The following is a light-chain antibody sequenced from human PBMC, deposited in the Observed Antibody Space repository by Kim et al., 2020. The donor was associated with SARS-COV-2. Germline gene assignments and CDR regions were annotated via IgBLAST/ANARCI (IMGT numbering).Light chain of an antibody. J-gene: IGLJ2*01. V-gene: IGLV3-1*01. CDR1: KLGDKY. Sequence: SYELTQPPSVSVSPGQTASITCSGDKLGDKYAYWYQQKPGQSPVLVIYQDTKRPSGIPERFSGSNSGNTATLTISGTQAMDEADYYCQAWDSRTGVFGGGTQLTVL. CDR3: QAWDSRTGV. CDR2: QDT.